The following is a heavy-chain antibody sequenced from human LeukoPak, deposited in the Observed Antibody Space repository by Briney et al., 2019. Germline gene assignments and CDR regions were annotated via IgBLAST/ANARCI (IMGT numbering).Heavy chain of an antibody. CDR3: ARVLLTYYFDSSGYYDY. D-gene: IGHD3-22*01. Sequence: GASVKVSCKASGYTFTGYYMYWVRQAPGQGLEWMGWINPNSGGTNYAQKFQDRVTMTRDTSISTAYMELSRLRSDDTAVYYCARVLLTYYFDSSGYYDYWGQGTLVTVSS. CDR1: GYTFTGYY. V-gene: IGHV1-2*02. J-gene: IGHJ4*02. CDR2: INPNSGGT.